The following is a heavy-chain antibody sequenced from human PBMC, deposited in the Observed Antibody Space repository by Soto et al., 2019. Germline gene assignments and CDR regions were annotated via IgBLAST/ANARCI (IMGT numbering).Heavy chain of an antibody. D-gene: IGHD4-4*01. CDR2: ISSSSSTI. CDR3: ARDSENDYSNYLACPFDY. V-gene: IGHV3-48*01. Sequence: GGSLRLSCAASGFTFSSYSMNWVRQAPGKGLEWVSYISSSSSTIYYAESVKDRFTISRDNAKNSLYLQMNSLRAEDTAVYYCARDSENDYSNYLACPFDYWGQGTLVTVSS. CDR1: GFTFSSYS. J-gene: IGHJ4*02.